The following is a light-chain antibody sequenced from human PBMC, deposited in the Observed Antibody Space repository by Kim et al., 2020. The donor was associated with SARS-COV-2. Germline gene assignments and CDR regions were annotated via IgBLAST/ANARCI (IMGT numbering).Light chain of an antibody. CDR3: NSRDSSGNHLGV. CDR2: GKN. CDR1: SLRNFY. V-gene: IGLV3-19*01. J-gene: IGLJ1*01. Sequence: GQKVRITCKGDSLRNFYASWYQQKPGQAPVLVIYGKNNRPSGIPDRFSGSSSGNTASMTITGAQAEDEADYYCNSRDSSGNHLGVFGTGTRSPS.